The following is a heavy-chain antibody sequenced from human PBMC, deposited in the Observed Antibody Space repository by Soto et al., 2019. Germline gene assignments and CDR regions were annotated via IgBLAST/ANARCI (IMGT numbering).Heavy chain of an antibody. V-gene: IGHV3-23*01. D-gene: IGHD1-7*01. Sequence: LRLSCAASGFTFSSYAMSWVRQAPRKGLEWVSSISGNGYDTYDADSVKGRFTISRDYSKNTLFLQMNSLRVEDTAIYYCASTPWNYGENRYFDYWGQGTLVTVSS. CDR2: ISGNGYDT. CDR3: ASTPWNYGENRYFDY. J-gene: IGHJ4*02. CDR1: GFTFSSYA.